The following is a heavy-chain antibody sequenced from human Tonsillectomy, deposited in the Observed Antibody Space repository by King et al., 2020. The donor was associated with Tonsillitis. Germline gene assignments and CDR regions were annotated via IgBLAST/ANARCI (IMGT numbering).Heavy chain of an antibody. V-gene: IGHV3-30*04. CDR1: GFMFSVHA. CDR3: ARDSRSSGHRSYFDN. J-gene: IGHJ4*02. Sequence: VQLVESGGGVVQPGRSLRLSCAASGFMFSVHAMHWVRQAPGRGLEWVAVISYDGSNKYYADSVKGRFTISRDNSKNTLYLQMSSLRDEDTAVYYCARDSRSSGHRSYFDNWGQGTLVIVSS. CDR2: ISYDGSNK. D-gene: IGHD3-22*01.